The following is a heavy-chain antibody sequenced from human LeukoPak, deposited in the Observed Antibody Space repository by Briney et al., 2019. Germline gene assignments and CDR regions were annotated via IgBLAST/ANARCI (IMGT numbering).Heavy chain of an antibody. CDR1: GFTFSSYA. V-gene: IGHV3-74*01. CDR3: VRDLGGRSGH. J-gene: IGHJ4*02. CDR2: INEDGSTT. Sequence: GGSLRLSCAASGFTFSSYAMHWVRQAPGKGLVWVSRINEDGSTTNYADSVKGRSTIFRDNAKNTLYLQMNSLRAEDTAVYYCVRDLGGRSGHWGQGTLVTVSS. D-gene: IGHD1-26*01.